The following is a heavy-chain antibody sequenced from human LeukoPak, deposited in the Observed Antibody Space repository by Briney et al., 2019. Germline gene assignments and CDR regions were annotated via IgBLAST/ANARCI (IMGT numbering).Heavy chain of an antibody. CDR1: GGSFSFYY. Sequence: SETLSLTCAVDGGSFSFYYWSWIRQTPGKGLEWIGEINHSGSSNYNPSFKSRVTISVDTSKNQFSLKLSSVTAADTAVYYCARRSQDFDFWGQGILVTVSA. CDR2: INHSGSS. V-gene: IGHV4-34*01. J-gene: IGHJ4*02. CDR3: ARRSQDFDF.